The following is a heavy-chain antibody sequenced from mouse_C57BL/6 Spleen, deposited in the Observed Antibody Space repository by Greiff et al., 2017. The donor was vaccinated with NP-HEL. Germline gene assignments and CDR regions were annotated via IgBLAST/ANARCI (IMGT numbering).Heavy chain of an antibody. CDR1: GYAFSSSW. Sequence: VQLQQSGPELVKPGASVKISCKASGYAFSSSWMNWVKQRPGKGLEWIGRIYPGDGDTNYNGKFKGKATLTADKSSSTAYMQLSSLTSEDSAVYFWAREDSNYYYFDYWGQGTTLTVSS. CDR2: IYPGDGDT. CDR3: AREDSNYYYFDY. D-gene: IGHD2-5*01. V-gene: IGHV1-82*01. J-gene: IGHJ2*01.